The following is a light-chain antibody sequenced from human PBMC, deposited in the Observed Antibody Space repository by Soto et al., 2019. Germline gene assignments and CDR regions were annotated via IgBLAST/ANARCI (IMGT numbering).Light chain of an antibody. Sequence: QSVLTQPRSVSGSPGQSVTISCTGTSSDVGGYNYVSWYQQHPGKAPKLMIYEVSNRPSGVSYRFSGSKSGNTASLTISGLQAEDEADYYCSSYTSSSTLVFGGGTKLTVL. CDR3: SSYTSSSTLV. J-gene: IGLJ3*02. V-gene: IGLV2-14*01. CDR2: EVS. CDR1: SSDVGGYNY.